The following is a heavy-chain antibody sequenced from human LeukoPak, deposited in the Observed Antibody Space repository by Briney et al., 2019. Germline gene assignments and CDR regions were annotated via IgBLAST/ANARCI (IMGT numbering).Heavy chain of an antibody. CDR3: ARDPIMGAPDYFDH. Sequence: RSLRLSCAASGFTFSSYAMHWVRQAPVKGPKSVTVISHDGTTKYYADSVKGGFTISRDNSKNALYLQMSSLRVEDTAMYYCARDPIMGAPDYFDHWGQGTLVTVSS. CDR1: GFTFSSYA. V-gene: IGHV3-30-3*01. J-gene: IGHJ4*02. D-gene: IGHD1-14*01. CDR2: ISHDGTTK.